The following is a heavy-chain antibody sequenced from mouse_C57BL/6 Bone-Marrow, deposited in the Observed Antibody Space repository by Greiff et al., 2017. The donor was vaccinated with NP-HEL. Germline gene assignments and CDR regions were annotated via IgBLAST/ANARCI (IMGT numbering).Heavy chain of an antibody. V-gene: IGHV1-18*01. J-gene: IGHJ3*01. CDR1: GYTFTDYY. Sequence: VQLQQSGPELVKPGASVKIPCKASGYTFTDYYMDWVKQSHGKSLEWIGDINPNNGGTIYNQKFKGKATLTVDKSSSTAYMELRSLTSEDTAVYYCASEVPYDYAGCAYWGQGTLVTVSA. CDR3: ASEVPYDYAGCAY. D-gene: IGHD2-4*01. CDR2: INPNNGGT.